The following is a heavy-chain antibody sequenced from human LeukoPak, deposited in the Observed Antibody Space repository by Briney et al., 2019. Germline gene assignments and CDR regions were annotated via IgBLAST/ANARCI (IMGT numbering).Heavy chain of an antibody. CDR2: IKQDGSEK. V-gene: IGHV3-7*01. CDR3: ARDATTTSDGYYYYYMDV. J-gene: IGHJ6*03. CDR1: GFTFSSYW. D-gene: IGHD4-11*01. Sequence: GGSLRLSCAASGFTFSSYWMSWVRQAPGKGLEWVANIKQDGSEKYYVDSVKGRFTISRDNAKNSLYLQMNSLRAEDTAVYYCARDATTTSDGYYYYYMDVWGKGTTVTVSS.